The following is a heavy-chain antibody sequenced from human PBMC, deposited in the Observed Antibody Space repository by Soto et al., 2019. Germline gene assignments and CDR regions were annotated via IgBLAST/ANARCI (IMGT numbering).Heavy chain of an antibody. CDR1: GFTFSSDA. V-gene: IGHV3-64D*08. CDR3: VKDRGVTLKPLTMAL. J-gene: IGHJ6*02. CDR2: ISNNGGST. Sequence: GGSLRLSCSAAGFTFSSDAFHWVRQAPGKGLEYVSGISNNGGSTYYADSVKDRFTISRDNSKNTLYLQMSSLTAEDRAVYYCVKDRGVTLKPLTMALWAQWTTV. D-gene: IGHD3-10*01.